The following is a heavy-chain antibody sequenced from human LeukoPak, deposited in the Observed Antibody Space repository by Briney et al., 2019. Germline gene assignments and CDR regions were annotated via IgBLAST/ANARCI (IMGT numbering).Heavy chain of an antibody. CDR1: GYTFTGYY. CDR3: ARANCSSTSCYGSDFQH. CDR2: MNPNSGNT. V-gene: IGHV1-8*02. J-gene: IGHJ1*01. Sequence: ASVKVSCKASGYTFTGYYIHWVRQAPGQGLEWMGWMNPNSGNTGYAQKFQGRVTMTRNTSISTAYMELSRLRSDDTAVYYCARANCSSTSCYGSDFQHWGQGTLVTVSS. D-gene: IGHD2-2*01.